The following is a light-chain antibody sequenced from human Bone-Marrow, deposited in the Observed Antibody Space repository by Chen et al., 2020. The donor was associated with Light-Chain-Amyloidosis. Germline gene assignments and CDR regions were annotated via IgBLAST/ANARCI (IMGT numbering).Light chain of an antibody. Sequence: DIRLTQSPSTLSASVGDRVTITCRASQSIVDWLAWYQQKPGKAPNLLITKASNLQSGVPSRFSSGGSGTEFSLTISNLQPDDFAIYYCQQYKTLSFTCGQGTKLEVK. V-gene: IGKV1-5*03. CDR2: KAS. CDR1: QSIVDW. J-gene: IGKJ2*01. CDR3: QQYKTLSFT.